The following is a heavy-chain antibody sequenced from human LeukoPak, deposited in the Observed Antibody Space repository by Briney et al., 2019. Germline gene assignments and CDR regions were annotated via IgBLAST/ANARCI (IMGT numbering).Heavy chain of an antibody. V-gene: IGHV4-34*01. CDR2: INHSGST. D-gene: IGHD3-22*01. Sequence: SETLSLTCAVYGGSFSGYYWSWIRQPPGKGLEWIGEINHSGSTNYNPSLKSRVTISVDTPKNQFSLKLSSVTAADTAVYYCARSRYYDSSGTAFDIWGQGTMVTVSS. J-gene: IGHJ3*02. CDR1: GGSFSGYY. CDR3: ARSRYYDSSGTAFDI.